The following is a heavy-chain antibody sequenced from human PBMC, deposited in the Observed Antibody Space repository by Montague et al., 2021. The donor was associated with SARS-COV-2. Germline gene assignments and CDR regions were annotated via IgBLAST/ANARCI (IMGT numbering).Heavy chain of an antibody. J-gene: IGHJ5*02. V-gene: IGHV4-39*01. D-gene: IGHD3-10*01. CDR3: ASEESRGSYGPGSGLLQTNWFDP. CDR2: ISFSEST. CDR1: GVSITSTSYY. Sequence: SETRSLTCSVSGVSITSTSYYWGWIRQPPGQGLEWIGSISFSESTYYNPSLKSRVIMSVYTSKNQFSLELTSVTAEDTAVYYCASEESRGSYGPGSGLLQTNWFDPWGQGTMVTVSS.